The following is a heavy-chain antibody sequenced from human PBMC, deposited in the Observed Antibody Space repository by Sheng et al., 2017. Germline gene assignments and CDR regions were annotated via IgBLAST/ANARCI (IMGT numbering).Heavy chain of an antibody. CDR1: GFSFSDYY. Sequence: QVQLVESGGGLVKPGGSLRLSCAASGFSFSDYYMSWIRQAPGKGLEWVSYSTNGGSTGYYADSVKGRFTISRDNAKNSLYLQMNSLRAEDTAVYYCARDKGTYCGGGCSNYYFDYWGQGALVTVSS. CDR3: ARDKGTYCGGGCSNYYFDY. CDR2: STNGGSTG. D-gene: IGHD2-21*02. V-gene: IGHV3-11*04. J-gene: IGHJ4*02.